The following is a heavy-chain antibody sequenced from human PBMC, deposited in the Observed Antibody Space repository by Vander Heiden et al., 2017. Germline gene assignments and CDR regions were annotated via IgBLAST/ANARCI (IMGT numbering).Heavy chain of an antibody. CDR3: ARGLVGGTSISDLPD. Sequence: QVQLVQSGAEVKKPGASVKVSCKASGSTFTSYDINWVRQATGQGLEWMGWINPNSGNTGYEQKFQGRVTRTRNTSIRTAYMELSSLRSEDTAVYYCARGLVGGTSISDLPDWGQGTLVTVSS. CDR2: INPNSGNT. J-gene: IGHJ4*02. V-gene: IGHV1-8*01. D-gene: IGHD3-3*02. CDR1: GSTFTSYD.